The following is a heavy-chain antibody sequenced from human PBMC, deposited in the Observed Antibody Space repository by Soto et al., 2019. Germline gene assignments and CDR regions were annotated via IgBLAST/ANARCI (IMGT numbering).Heavy chain of an antibody. D-gene: IGHD5-12*01. CDR3: AKGGGDDAFDAFYI. CDR2: LSGSGGST. V-gene: IGHV3-23*01. Sequence: EVQLLESGGGLVQPGGSLRLSCAASGFTFSSYAMNWVRQAPGKGLEWVSALSGSGGSTYYADSVKGRFTIYRDNSKNTLYLQMNSLRAEDTDVYYWAKGGGDDAFDAFYIWGQGTMVTVSP. J-gene: IGHJ3*02. CDR1: GFTFSSYA.